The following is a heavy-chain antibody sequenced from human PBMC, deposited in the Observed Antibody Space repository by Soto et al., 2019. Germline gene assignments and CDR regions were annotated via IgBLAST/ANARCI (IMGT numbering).Heavy chain of an antibody. CDR2: IIPIFGTA. D-gene: IGHD2-2*01. CDR1: GGTFSTYA. V-gene: IGHV1-69*05. CDR3: ARVVPGAEAWFGP. Sequence: GASVKVSCKASGGTFSTYAITWVRQAPGQGLEWMGGIIPIFGTANYAQKFQGRVSMTTDTSTTTAYMELRSLRPDNTAVYYCARVVPGAEAWFGPWGQGTLVTVSS. J-gene: IGHJ5*02.